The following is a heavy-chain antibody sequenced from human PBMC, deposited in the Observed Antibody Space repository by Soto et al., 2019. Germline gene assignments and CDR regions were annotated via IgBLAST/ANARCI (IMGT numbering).Heavy chain of an antibody. J-gene: IGHJ4*02. V-gene: IGHV3-48*01. CDR2: ISGSSSST. CDR3: AKTAYYDFWSGYSLGYYFDY. Sequence: GGSLRLSCAASGFTFSSYSMNWVRQAPGKGLEWVSYISGSSSSTYYADSVKGRFTTSRDNSKNTLYLQMNSLRAEDTAVYYCAKTAYYDFWSGYSLGYYFDYWGQGTLVTVSS. D-gene: IGHD3-3*01. CDR1: GFTFSSYS.